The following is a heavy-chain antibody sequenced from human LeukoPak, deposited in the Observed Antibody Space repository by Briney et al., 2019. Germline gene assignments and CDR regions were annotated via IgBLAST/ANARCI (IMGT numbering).Heavy chain of an antibody. CDR1: GGTFSSYA. V-gene: IGHV1-69*13. Sequence: GASVKVSCKASGGTFSSYAISWVRQAPGQGLEWMGGIIPIFGTANYAQKFQGRVTITADESTSTAYMELSSLRSEDTAVYYCATEILGVPAARNWFDPWGQGTLVTVSS. CDR2: IIPIFGTA. CDR3: ATEILGVPAARNWFDP. D-gene: IGHD2-2*01. J-gene: IGHJ5*02.